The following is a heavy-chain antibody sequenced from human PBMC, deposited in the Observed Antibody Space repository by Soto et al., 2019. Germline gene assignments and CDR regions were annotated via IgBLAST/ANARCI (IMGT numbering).Heavy chain of an antibody. D-gene: IGHD4-4*01. CDR1: GDTFGMFT. Sequence: SVKVSCKASGDTFGMFTINGVGQSPLRGLEWMGGIKPISDITNYAQRFQGRVTFTEDASTSTVYLELSSLRSEDTAMYYCARDPSTINKLIGVWFDPWGQGTLVTVSS. J-gene: IGHJ5*02. CDR3: ARDPSTINKLIGVWFDP. CDR2: IKPISDIT. V-gene: IGHV1-69*13.